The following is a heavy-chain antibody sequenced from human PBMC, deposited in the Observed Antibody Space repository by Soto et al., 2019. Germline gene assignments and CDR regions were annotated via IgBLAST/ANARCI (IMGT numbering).Heavy chain of an antibody. V-gene: IGHV4-59*01. J-gene: IGHJ1*01. Sequence: SETLSLTCTVSGGSISSYYWSWIRQPPGKGLEWIGYIYYSGSTNYNPSLKSRVTISVDTSKNQFSLKLSSVTAADTAVYYCARVDDSSGYYSGNEYFQNWGQGTLVTVSS. CDR3: ARVDDSSGYYSGNEYFQN. CDR2: IYYSGST. CDR1: GGSISSYY. D-gene: IGHD3-22*01.